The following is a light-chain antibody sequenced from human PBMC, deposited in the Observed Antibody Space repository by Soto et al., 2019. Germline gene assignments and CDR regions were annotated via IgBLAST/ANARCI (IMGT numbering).Light chain of an antibody. J-gene: IGKJ1*01. CDR1: QSIGAW. CDR3: QQYSGDRAT. Sequence: DIQMTQSPSTLSASVGDRVTISCRASQSIGAWLAWYQQKPGKAPNLLIYKASNLEGGVPSRFSGSGSGTDFTLTISCLQSEDFATYYCQQYSGDRATFGQGTKVDI. CDR2: KAS. V-gene: IGKV1-5*03.